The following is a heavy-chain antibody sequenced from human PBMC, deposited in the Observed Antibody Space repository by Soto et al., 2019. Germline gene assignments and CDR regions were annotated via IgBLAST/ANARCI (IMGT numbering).Heavy chain of an antibody. Sequence: GGSLRLSCAASGFTFSSYGMHWVRQAPGKGLEWVAVISYDGSNKFYADSVKGRFTISRDNSKNTLYLQMNSLRAEDTAVYYCAKDQIEPAPDYWGQGTLVTVSS. J-gene: IGHJ4*02. CDR3: AKDQIEPAPDY. CDR2: ISYDGSNK. CDR1: GFTFSSYG. V-gene: IGHV3-30*18.